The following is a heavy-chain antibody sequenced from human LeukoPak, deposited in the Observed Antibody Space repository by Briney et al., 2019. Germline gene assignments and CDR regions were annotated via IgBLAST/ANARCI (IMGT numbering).Heavy chain of an antibody. CDR3: ARVSYDSSLEVDY. Sequence: SETLSLTCAVYGGSFSGYYWSWIRQPPGKGLEWIGEINHSGSTNYNPSLKSRVTISVDTSKNQFSLKLSSVTAADTAVYYCARVSYDSSLEVDYWGQGTLVTVSS. D-gene: IGHD3-22*01. CDR2: INHSGST. J-gene: IGHJ4*02. CDR1: GGSFSGYY. V-gene: IGHV4-34*01.